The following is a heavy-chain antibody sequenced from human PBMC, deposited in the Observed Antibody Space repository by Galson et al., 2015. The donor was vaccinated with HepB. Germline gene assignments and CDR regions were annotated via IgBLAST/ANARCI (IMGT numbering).Heavy chain of an antibody. CDR3: ARGALIVVVDANPNNWFDP. J-gene: IGHJ5*02. V-gene: IGHV1-18*01. D-gene: IGHD2-15*01. CDR1: GYTFSSYS. CDR2: SSAYNHHT. Sequence: SVKVSCKASGYTFSSYSITWVRQAPGQGLEWMGWSSAYNHHTNYAQKLQGRVTMTTDTSTSTAYMELRSLRSDDTAVYYCARGALIVVVDANPNNWFDPWGQGTLVTVSS.